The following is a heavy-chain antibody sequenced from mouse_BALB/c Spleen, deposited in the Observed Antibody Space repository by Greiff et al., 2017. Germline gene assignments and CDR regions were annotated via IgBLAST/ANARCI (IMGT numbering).Heavy chain of an antibody. D-gene: IGHD2-4*01. CDR2: TNSNGGST. CDR3: AREEGTMITAWFAY. Sequence: DVMLVESGGGLVQPGGSLKLSCAASGFTFSSYGMSWVRQTPDKRLELVATTNSNGGSTYYPDSVKGRFTISRDNAKNTLYLQMSSLKSEDTAMYYCAREEGTMITAWFAYWGQGTLVTVSA. V-gene: IGHV5-6-3*01. J-gene: IGHJ3*01. CDR1: GFTFSSYG.